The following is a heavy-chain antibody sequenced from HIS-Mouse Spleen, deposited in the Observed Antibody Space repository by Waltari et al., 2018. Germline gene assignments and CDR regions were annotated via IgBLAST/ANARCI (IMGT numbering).Heavy chain of an antibody. J-gene: IGHJ3*02. CDR2: ISWNSGSI. V-gene: IGHV3-9*01. CDR3: AKGRSVVAATRGSDAFDI. D-gene: IGHD2-15*01. Sequence: GESGGGLVQPGRSLRLSCAASGFTFDDYAMHWVRQAPGKGLEWVSGISWNSGSIGYADSVKGRFTISRDNAKNSLYLQMNSLRAEDTALYYCAKGRSVVAATRGSDAFDIWGQGTMVTVSS. CDR1: GFTFDDYA.